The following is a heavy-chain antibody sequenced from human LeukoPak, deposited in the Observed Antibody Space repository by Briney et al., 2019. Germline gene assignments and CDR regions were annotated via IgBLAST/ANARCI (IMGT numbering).Heavy chain of an antibody. CDR3: ASDNYDYVWGSYRYSAFDI. CDR2: ISSSGST. J-gene: IGHJ3*02. Sequence: SETLSLTCTVSGDSISSGDYYWSWIRQPAGRGLEWIGRISSSGSTNYNPSLKSRVTISVDTSKNQFSLKLSSVTAADTAVYYCASDNYDYVWGSYRYSAFDIWGQGTMVTVSS. D-gene: IGHD3-16*02. CDR1: GDSISSGDYY. V-gene: IGHV4-61*02.